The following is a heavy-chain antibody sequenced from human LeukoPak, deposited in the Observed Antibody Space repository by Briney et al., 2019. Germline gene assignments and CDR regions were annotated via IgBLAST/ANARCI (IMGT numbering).Heavy chain of an antibody. CDR2: ISYDGSNK. CDR3: AKEVRYSSGWYPGYYYYGMDV. D-gene: IGHD6-19*01. V-gene: IGHV3-30*18. J-gene: IGHJ6*02. Sequence: GGSLRLSCAASGFTFSSYWMNWVRQAPGKGLEWVAVISYDGSNKYYADSVKGRFTISRDNSKNTLYLQMNSLRAEDTAVYYCAKEVRYSSGWYPGYYYYGMDVWGQGTTVTVSS. CDR1: GFTFSSYW.